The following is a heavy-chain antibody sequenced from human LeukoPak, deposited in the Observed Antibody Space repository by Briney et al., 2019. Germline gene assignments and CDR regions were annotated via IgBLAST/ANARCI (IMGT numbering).Heavy chain of an antibody. CDR3: ARRLGYYDSSGYYYLYYFDY. J-gene: IGHJ4*02. CDR1: GYSFTSYW. D-gene: IGHD3-22*01. Sequence: GESLKISCKGSGYSFTSYWIGWVRQMPGKGLEWMGIICPGDSDTRYSPSFQGQVTISADKSISTAYLQWSSLKASDTAMYYCARRLGYYDSSGYYYLYYFDYWGQGTLVTVSS. CDR2: ICPGDSDT. V-gene: IGHV5-51*01.